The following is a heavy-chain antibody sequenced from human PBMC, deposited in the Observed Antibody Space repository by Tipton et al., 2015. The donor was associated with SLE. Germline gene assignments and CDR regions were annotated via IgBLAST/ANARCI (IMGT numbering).Heavy chain of an antibody. CDR3: ARGCTRGWSLCFDH. CDR2: VSSSGNT. D-gene: IGHD6-19*01. Sequence: TLSLTCSVSGGSINYYYWNWIRQPAGKGLEWIGRVSSSGNTNYNPSLKSRVTMSVDTSKNHFSLKLRSVTAADTAVYYCARGCTRGWSLCFDHWGQGILVAVSS. V-gene: IGHV4-4*07. J-gene: IGHJ4*02. CDR1: GGSINYYY.